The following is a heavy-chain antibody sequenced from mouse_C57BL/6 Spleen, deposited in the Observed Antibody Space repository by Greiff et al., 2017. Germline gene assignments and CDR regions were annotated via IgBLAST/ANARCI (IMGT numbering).Heavy chain of an antibody. Sequence: VQVVESGPGLVQPSQSLSITCTVSGFSLTSYGVHWVRQSPGKGLEWLGVIWRGGSTDYNAAFMTRLSITKDNSKSQVFFKMNSLQADDTAIYYCAKGDGYYGDLAYWGQGTLVTVSA. CDR1: GFSLTSYG. CDR2: IWRGGST. D-gene: IGHD2-3*01. V-gene: IGHV2-5*01. CDR3: AKGDGYYGDLAY. J-gene: IGHJ3*01.